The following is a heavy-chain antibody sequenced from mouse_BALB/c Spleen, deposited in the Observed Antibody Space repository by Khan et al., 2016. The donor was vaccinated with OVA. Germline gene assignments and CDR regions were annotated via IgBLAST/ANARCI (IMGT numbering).Heavy chain of an antibody. V-gene: IGHV14-1*02. CDR3: PRSVLRYLGV. CDR2: IDPENGHT. Sequence: VQLQQSGSEVVRPGALVKLSCKASGFNIKDYYIHWVKQRPEQGLEWIGWIDPENGHTVYAPKFQAKVTITAASSSNTAYPHLTSLPSEDTVAFYCPRSVLRYLGVWDEGTTLAV. D-gene: IGHD1-1*01. CDR1: GFNIKDYY. J-gene: IGHJ2*01.